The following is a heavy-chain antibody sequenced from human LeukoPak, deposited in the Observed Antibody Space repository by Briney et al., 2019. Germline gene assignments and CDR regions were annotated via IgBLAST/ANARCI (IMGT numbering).Heavy chain of an antibody. V-gene: IGHV1-69*01. J-gene: IGHJ5*02. Sequence: SVKVSCKASGGTFSSYAISWVRQAPGQGLEWMGGIIPISGTANYAQKFQGRVTITADESTSTAYMELSSLRSEDTAVYYCAREYYYGSGIPLLFDPWGQGTLVTVSS. CDR2: IIPISGTA. CDR3: AREYYYGSGIPLLFDP. D-gene: IGHD3-10*01. CDR1: GGTFSSYA.